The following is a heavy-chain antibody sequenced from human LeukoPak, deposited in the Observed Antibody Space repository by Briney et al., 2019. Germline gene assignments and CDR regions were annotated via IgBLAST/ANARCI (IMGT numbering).Heavy chain of an antibody. J-gene: IGHJ5*02. D-gene: IGHD6-19*01. CDR3: ARESWIGSGWYWFDP. Sequence: ASVKVSCKASGYTFASYGINWVRQATGQGLEWMGWMNPNSGNTGYAQKFQGRVTMTRNTSISTAYMELSSLRSEDTAVYYCARESWIGSGWYWFDPWGQGTLVTVSS. CDR1: GYTFASYG. CDR2: MNPNSGNT. V-gene: IGHV1-8*01.